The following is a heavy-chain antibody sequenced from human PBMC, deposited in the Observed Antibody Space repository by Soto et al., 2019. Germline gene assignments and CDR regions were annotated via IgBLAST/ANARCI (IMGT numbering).Heavy chain of an antibody. Sequence: VAPVKVSCKASEGTFSSYAISWVRQAPGQGLEWMGGIIPIFGTANYAQKFQGRVTITADESTSTAYMELSSLRSEDTAVYYCARVRSGYSYGYGGSYFDYWGQRTLVTVSS. J-gene: IGHJ4*02. D-gene: IGHD5-18*01. CDR2: IIPIFGTA. V-gene: IGHV1-69*13. CDR1: EGTFSSYA. CDR3: ARVRSGYSYGYGGSYFDY.